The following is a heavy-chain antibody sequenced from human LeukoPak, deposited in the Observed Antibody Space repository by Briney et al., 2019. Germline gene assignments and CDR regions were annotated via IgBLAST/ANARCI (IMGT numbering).Heavy chain of an antibody. D-gene: IGHD3-10*01. CDR1: GFTFSSYW. CDR2: INSDGSST. CDR3: ARGRMVWGVPLFDS. V-gene: IGHV3-74*01. J-gene: IGHJ4*02. Sequence: GGSLRLSCAASGFTFSSYWMHWVRQAPGKGLVWVSRINSDGSSTSYADSVKGRFTISRDNAKNTLYLQMNSLRAEDTAVYYCARGRMVWGVPLFDSWGQGSLVTVSS.